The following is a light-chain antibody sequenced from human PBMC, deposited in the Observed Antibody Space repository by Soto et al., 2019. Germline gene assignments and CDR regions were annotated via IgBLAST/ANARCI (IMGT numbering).Light chain of an antibody. Sequence: EIALTQSPGTLSLSPGERATLSCRASQSVSSNYLAWYQQKPGQAPRLLIYDASSRATGIPDRFSGSGSGTDFTLTISSLEPEDFAVYYCQQRSNWPPITFGQGTRLEIK. CDR2: DAS. CDR1: QSVSSNY. CDR3: QQRSNWPPIT. V-gene: IGKV3D-20*02. J-gene: IGKJ5*01.